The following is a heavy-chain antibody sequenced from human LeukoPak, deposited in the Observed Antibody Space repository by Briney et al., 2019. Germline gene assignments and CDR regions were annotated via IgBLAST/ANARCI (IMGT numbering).Heavy chain of an antibody. CDR1: GYTFTSYA. CDR3: AREESNCSSTSCHNWFDP. D-gene: IGHD2-2*01. Sequence: ASVKVSCKASGYTFTSYAMNWVRQAPGQGLEWMGWINTNTGNPTYAQAFTGRFVFSFDTSVSTAYLQISSLKAEDTAVYYCAREESNCSSTSCHNWFDPWGQGTLVTVSS. J-gene: IGHJ5*02. V-gene: IGHV7-4-1*02. CDR2: INTNTGNP.